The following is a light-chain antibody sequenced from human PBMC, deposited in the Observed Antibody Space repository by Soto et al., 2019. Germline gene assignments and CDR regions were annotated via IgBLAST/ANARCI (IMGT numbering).Light chain of an antibody. J-gene: IGKJ5*01. V-gene: IGKV3-11*01. CDR2: DAS. CDR3: QQRAT. CDR1: QTVRNNY. Sequence: FVLTHSPGTLSLSPGERATLSCRASQTVRNNYLAWYQQEPGQAPRLLIYDASNRATGIPARFSGSGSGTDFTLTISSLEPEDFAVYYCQQRATFGQGTRLEI.